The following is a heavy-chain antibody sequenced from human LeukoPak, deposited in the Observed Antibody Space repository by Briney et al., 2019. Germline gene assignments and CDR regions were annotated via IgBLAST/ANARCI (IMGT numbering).Heavy chain of an antibody. CDR1: GGTFSSYA. CDR3: ARVDRGSIDY. V-gene: IGHV1-69*05. D-gene: IGHD3-10*01. Sequence: SVKVSCEASGGTFSSYAISWVRQAPGQGLEWMGRIIPIFGTANYAQKFQGRVTITTDESTSTAYMELSSLRSEDTAVYYCARVDRGSIDYWGQGTLVTVSS. J-gene: IGHJ4*02. CDR2: IIPIFGTA.